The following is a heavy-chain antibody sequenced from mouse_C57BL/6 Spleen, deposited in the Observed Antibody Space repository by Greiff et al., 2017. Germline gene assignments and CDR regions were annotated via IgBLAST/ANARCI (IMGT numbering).Heavy chain of an antibody. Sequence: QVQLQQSGPELVKPGASVKISCKASGYSFTSYYIHWVKQRPGQGLEWIGWLYPGSGNTKYNEQLKGKATLTADTSSSTPYMQLSSLTSEDSAVYYCSITGSNYDSDYWGQGTTLTVSS. J-gene: IGHJ2*01. CDR1: GYSFTSYY. CDR2: LYPGSGNT. V-gene: IGHV1-66*01. D-gene: IGHD2-5*01. CDR3: SITGSNYDSDY.